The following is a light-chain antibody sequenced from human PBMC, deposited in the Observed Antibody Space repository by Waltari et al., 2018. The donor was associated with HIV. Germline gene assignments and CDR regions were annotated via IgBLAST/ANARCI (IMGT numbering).Light chain of an antibody. CDR2: AAS. CDR3: HRYDRAPYT. CDR1: QGIGSD. Sequence: DVQMTQSPSSLSASVGDRVAITCRASQGIGSDLAWYQQKPGKVPKLLIYAASTLQSGVPSRFSGSGSGTDFTLTITNLQTEDFSFYYCHRYDRAPYTFGPGTRLELK. V-gene: IGKV1-27*01. J-gene: IGKJ2*01.